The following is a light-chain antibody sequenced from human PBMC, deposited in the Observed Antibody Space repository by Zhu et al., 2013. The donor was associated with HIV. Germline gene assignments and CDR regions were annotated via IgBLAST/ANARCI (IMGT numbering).Light chain of an antibody. CDR2: TAS. Sequence: DIQMTQSPSSVSASVGDRVIITCRASQGISSTLAWYQQKPGKAPKLLIHTASSLFSGVPSRFSGSGSGTDFSLTISSLQPEDFATYYCQQSYSTLALSFGGGTKVEIK. J-gene: IGKJ4*01. CDR3: QQSYSTLALS. CDR1: QGISST. V-gene: IGKV1-12*01.